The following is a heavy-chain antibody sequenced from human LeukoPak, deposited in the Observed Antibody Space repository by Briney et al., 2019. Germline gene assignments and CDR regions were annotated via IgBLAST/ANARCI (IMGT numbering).Heavy chain of an antibody. Sequence: GGSLRLSCAASGFTFSSYSMNWVRQAPGKGLEWVSYISSSSSTIYYADSVKGRFTISRDNAKNSLYLQMNSLRAEDTAVYYCARAHCSSTSCYPPIGYWGQGTLVTVSS. V-gene: IGHV3-48*01. D-gene: IGHD2-2*01. CDR1: GFTFSSYS. CDR2: ISSSSSTI. J-gene: IGHJ4*02. CDR3: ARAHCSSTSCYPPIGY.